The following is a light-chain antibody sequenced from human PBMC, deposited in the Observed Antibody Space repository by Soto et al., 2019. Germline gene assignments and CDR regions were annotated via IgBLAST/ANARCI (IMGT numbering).Light chain of an antibody. V-gene: IGKV3-20*01. Sequence: EIVLTQSPGTLSLYPGERATLSCRASQSVSSSYLAWYQQKPGQDPRLLIDGASSRSTGIPYRFSGSGSGKDFTITISRLEHADFALYYCQQYGSSPYTFGYGTKVES. CDR1: QSVSSSY. J-gene: IGKJ2*01. CDR2: GAS. CDR3: QQYGSSPYT.